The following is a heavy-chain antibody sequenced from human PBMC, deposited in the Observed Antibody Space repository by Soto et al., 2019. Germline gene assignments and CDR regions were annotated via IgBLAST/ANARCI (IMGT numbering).Heavy chain of an antibody. CDR1: GGSISSSSYY. J-gene: IGHJ6*02. CDR2: IYYSGST. V-gene: IGHV4-39*01. D-gene: IGHD5-18*01. Sequence: SETLSLTCTVSGGSISSSSYYWGWIRQPPGKGLEWIGSIYYSGSTYYNPSLKSRVTISVYTSKNQFSLKLSSVTAADTAVYYCARQRLPGDGAMEHYYYYYGMDVWGQGTTVTVSS. CDR3: ARQRLPGDGAMEHYYYYYGMDV.